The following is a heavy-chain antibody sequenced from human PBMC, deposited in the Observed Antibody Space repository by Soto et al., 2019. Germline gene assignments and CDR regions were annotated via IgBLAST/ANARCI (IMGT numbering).Heavy chain of an antibody. V-gene: IGHV3-30-3*01. CDR3: ARSGFLEWLLPVDY. CDR1: GFTLSSYA. D-gene: IGHD3-3*01. Sequence: PGGSLRLSCAASGFTLSSYAMHWVRQAPGKGLEWVAVISYDGSNKYYADSVEGRFTISRDNSKNTLYLQMNSLRAEDTAVYYCARSGFLEWLLPVDYWGQGTLVTVSS. CDR2: ISYDGSNK. J-gene: IGHJ4*02.